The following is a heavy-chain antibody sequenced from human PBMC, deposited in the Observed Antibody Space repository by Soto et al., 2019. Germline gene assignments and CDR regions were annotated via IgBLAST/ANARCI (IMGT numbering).Heavy chain of an antibody. CDR3: AREEVLLTGSSLGYYYYGMDV. CDR1: GFTFSRYW. Sequence: GGSLRLSCAASGFTFSRYWMSWVRQAPGKGLEWVANIKEDGRENNYVDSVKGRFTISRDNARNSLYLQMNSLRAEDTAVYYCAREEVLLTGSSLGYYYYGMDVWGQGTTVTVSS. CDR2: IKEDGREN. J-gene: IGHJ6*02. V-gene: IGHV3-7*05. D-gene: IGHD3-9*01.